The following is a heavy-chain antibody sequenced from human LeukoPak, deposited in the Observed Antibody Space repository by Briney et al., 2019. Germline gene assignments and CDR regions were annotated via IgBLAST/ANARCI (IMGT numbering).Heavy chain of an antibody. Sequence: PGGSLRLSCAASGFSLRSSEMNWVRQAPGKGLEWVSIIYSGGETYYADSVKGRFIISRDISKNTVYLHMNSLRAEDTAVYYCARGIRRDYTNWRTVQYYGMDVWGLGTTVTVSS. V-gene: IGHV3-66*01. D-gene: IGHD4-11*01. J-gene: IGHJ6*02. CDR1: GFSLRSSE. CDR2: IYSGGET. CDR3: ARGIRRDYTNWRTVQYYGMDV.